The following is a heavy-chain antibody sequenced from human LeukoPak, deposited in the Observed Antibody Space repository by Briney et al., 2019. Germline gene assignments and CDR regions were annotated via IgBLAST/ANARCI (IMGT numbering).Heavy chain of an antibody. V-gene: IGHV3-30*04. Sequence: PGRSLRLSCAASGFTFSSYAMHWVRQAPGKGLEGVAVISYDGSNKYYADSVKGRFTISRDNSKNTLYVQMNSLRAEDTAVYYCARDGYCGSTSCYGWFDPWGQGTLVTVSS. CDR1: GFTFSSYA. CDR3: ARDGYCGSTSCYGWFDP. CDR2: ISYDGSNK. D-gene: IGHD2-2*03. J-gene: IGHJ5*02.